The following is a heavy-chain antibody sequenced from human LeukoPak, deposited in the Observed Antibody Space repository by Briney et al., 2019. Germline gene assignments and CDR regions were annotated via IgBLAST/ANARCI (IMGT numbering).Heavy chain of an antibody. CDR1: GFTLSSYA. CDR3: AKQSAGSAAWYSLHYDF. CDR2: VDGGGGGT. J-gene: IGHJ4*02. D-gene: IGHD6-13*01. Sequence: GGSLRLSCAASGFTLSSYAMTWVRQAPWRGLEWVSSVDGGGGGTYYADSVKGRFTISRDNSKDTLYLQMNGLRAEDTAVYFCAKQSAGSAAWYSLHYDFWGRGTLVTVSS. V-gene: IGHV3-23*01.